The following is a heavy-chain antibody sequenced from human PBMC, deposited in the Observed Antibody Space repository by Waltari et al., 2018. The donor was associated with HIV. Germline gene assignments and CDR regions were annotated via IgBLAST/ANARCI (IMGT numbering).Heavy chain of an antibody. J-gene: IGHJ5*02. Sequence: EVQLVQSGAEVKKPGESLKISCKGSGYSFTSYWIGWVRQMPGKGLEWMGIIYPCDSDTRNSPSFQGQVTISADKPISTAYLQWSSLKASDTAMYYCARRVGADDYSNYDVRVGWFDPWGQGTLVTVSS. CDR3: ARRVGADDYSNYDVRVGWFDP. D-gene: IGHD4-4*01. V-gene: IGHV5-51*04. CDR1: GYSFTSYW. CDR2: IYPCDSDT.